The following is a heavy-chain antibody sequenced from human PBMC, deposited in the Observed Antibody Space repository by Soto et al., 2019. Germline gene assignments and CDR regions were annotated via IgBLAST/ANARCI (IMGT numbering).Heavy chain of an antibody. CDR1: GYTFTRSG. CDR2: IIPIFGTA. Sequence: GASVKVSCKASGYTFTRSGISWVRQAPGQGLEWMGGIIPIFGTANYAQKFQGRVTITADESTSTAYMELSSLRSEDTAVYYCARDSSGYYYFDYWGQGTLVTVSS. J-gene: IGHJ4*02. V-gene: IGHV1-69*13. CDR3: ARDSSGYYYFDY. D-gene: IGHD3-22*01.